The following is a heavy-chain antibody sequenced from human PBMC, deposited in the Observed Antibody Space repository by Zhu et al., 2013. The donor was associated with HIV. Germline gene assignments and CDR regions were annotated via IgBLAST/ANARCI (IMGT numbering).Heavy chain of an antibody. V-gene: IGHV4-38-2*02. D-gene: IGHD3-3*01. J-gene: IGHJ3*02. CDR3: ARDVRGFRGAFDI. Sequence: VQLQESGPGLVKPSQTLSLTCTVSGYSISSGYYWGWIRQPPGKGLEWIGSIYHSGSTYYNPSLKSRVTISVDTSKNQFSLKLSSVTAADTAVYYCARDVRGFRGAFDIWAKGQWSPSLQ. CDR1: GYSISSGYY. CDR2: IYHSGST.